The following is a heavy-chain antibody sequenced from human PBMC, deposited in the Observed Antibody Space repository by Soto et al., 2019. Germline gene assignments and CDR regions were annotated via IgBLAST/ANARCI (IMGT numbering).Heavy chain of an antibody. J-gene: IGHJ4*02. D-gene: IGHD1-26*01. Sequence: ASVKVSCKASNYTFTIFGISWVRQAPGQGLEWMGWISAYNGNTNYAQKLQGRVTMTTDTSTSTAYMELRSLRSDDTAVYYCARDLGWETSFDYWGQGTLVTVSS. V-gene: IGHV1-18*01. CDR1: NYTFTIFG. CDR2: ISAYNGNT. CDR3: ARDLGWETSFDY.